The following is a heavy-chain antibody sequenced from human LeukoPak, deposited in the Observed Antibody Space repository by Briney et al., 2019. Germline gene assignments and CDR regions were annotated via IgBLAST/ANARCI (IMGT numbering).Heavy chain of an antibody. D-gene: IGHD3-22*01. Sequence: GGSLRLSCAASGFTFSSYGMHWVRQAPGKGLEWVAVISYDGSNKYYADSAKGRFTISRDNSKNTLYLQMNSLRPEDTAVYYCAKDGFRQRGSRITMIVVVTVYFQHWGQGTLVTVSS. CDR3: AKDGFRQRGSRITMIVVVTVYFQH. CDR1: GFTFSSYG. V-gene: IGHV3-30*18. J-gene: IGHJ1*01. CDR2: ISYDGSNK.